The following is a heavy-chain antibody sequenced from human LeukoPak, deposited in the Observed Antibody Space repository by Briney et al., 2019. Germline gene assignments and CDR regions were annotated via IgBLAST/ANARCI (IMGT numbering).Heavy chain of an antibody. D-gene: IGHD3-10*01. CDR2: MNPDSGNT. CDR1: GYTFTSYD. J-gene: IGHJ4*02. Sequence: ASVKVSCKASGYTFTSYDINWVRQATGQGLEWMGWMNPDSGNTGYAQKFQGRVTMTRNTSISTAYMELSSLRSEDTAVYYCARVRGYAGTEVDYWGQGTLVTVSS. V-gene: IGHV1-8*01. CDR3: ARVRGYAGTEVDY.